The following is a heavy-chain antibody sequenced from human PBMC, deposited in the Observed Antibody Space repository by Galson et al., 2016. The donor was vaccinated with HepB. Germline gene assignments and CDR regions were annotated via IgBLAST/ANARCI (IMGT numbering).Heavy chain of an antibody. J-gene: IGHJ4*02. Sequence: SLRLSCAVSGLNFSNYGMHWVRQAPGQGLEWVALISKDGSHNFYEDSVKGRFTISRDNSKNTVSLQIDSLRTEDTALFYCAREGGGGYPPYYFDIWGQGARVIVSS. CDR1: GLNFSNYG. CDR3: AREGGGGYPPYYFDI. CDR2: ISKDGSHN. D-gene: IGHD5-12*01. V-gene: IGHV3-30*03.